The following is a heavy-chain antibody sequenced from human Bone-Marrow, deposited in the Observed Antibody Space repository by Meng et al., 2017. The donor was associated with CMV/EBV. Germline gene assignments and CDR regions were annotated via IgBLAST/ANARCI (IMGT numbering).Heavy chain of an antibody. Sequence: ASVKVSCKASGYTFTGYYMHWVRQAPGQGLEWMGWINPNSGGTNYAQKFQGRVTMTRDTSISTAYMELSRLRSDDTAVYYCRSVVPAAGGYFDFWGRGTLVTVSS. CDR2: INPNSGGT. D-gene: IGHD2-2*01. V-gene: IGHV1-2*02. J-gene: IGHJ2*01. CDR3: RSVVPAAGGYFDF. CDR1: GYTFTGYY.